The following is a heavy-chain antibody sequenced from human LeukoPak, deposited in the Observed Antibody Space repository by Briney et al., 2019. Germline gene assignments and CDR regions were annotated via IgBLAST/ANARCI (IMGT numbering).Heavy chain of an antibody. Sequence: ASVKVSCKASGYTFTGYYMHWVRQAPGQGLEWMGWINPNSGGTNYAQKFQGRVTMTRDTSISTAYMELSRLRSDDTAVYYCGRTPTGTPVPDWEHYYYHYMDVWGKGTTVTVSS. D-gene: IGHD1-1*01. V-gene: IGHV1-2*02. J-gene: IGHJ6*03. CDR3: GRTPTGTPVPDWEHYYYHYMDV. CDR1: GYTFTGYY. CDR2: INPNSGGT.